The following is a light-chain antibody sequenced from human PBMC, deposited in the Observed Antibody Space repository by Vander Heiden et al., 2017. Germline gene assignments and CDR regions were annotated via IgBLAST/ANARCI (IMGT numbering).Light chain of an antibody. CDR2: AAC. J-gene: IGKJ4*01. CDR3: QQSYSIPLT. CDR1: RTSSRY. V-gene: IGKV1-39*01. Sequence: DIQMTQSLSALSASVGDRVTITCRTSRTSSRYLNWYQQRPGKAPELLIDAACSLQSGVPSRFSSSASGTDFTLTISSLQPDDFANYCLQQSYSIPLTFGGGTKVEIK.